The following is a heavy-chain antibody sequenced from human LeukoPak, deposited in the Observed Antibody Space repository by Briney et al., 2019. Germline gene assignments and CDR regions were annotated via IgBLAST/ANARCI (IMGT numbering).Heavy chain of an antibody. Sequence: SETLSLTCTVSGDSISSGDYYWSWIRQPAGKGLEWIGRISSSGSTNYNPSLKSRVTISVDTSKNQFSLKLSSVTAADTAVYYCARGGRRSGAYYDSSVLNWFDPWGQGTLVTVSS. CDR3: ARGGRRSGAYYDSSVLNWFDP. CDR2: ISSSGST. V-gene: IGHV4-61*02. J-gene: IGHJ5*02. CDR1: GDSISSGDYY. D-gene: IGHD3-22*01.